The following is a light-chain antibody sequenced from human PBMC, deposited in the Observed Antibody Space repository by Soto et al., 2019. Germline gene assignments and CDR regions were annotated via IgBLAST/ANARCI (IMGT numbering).Light chain of an antibody. CDR2: SDT. Sequence: SYELTQPPSVSVATGKTASISCGGNNIGSKGVHWYQQKPGQARVLVIYSDTDLPPVIPERFSGSNSANLATLTISRVEAGHEADYYCRVWDSGSANVVFGGGTKLTVL. J-gene: IGLJ2*01. V-gene: IGLV3-21*04. CDR1: NIGSKG. CDR3: RVWDSGSANVV.